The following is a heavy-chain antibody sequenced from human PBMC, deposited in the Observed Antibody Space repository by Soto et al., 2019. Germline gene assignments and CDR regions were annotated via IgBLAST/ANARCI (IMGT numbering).Heavy chain of an antibody. V-gene: IGHV3-48*04. CDR2: IFASSTTI. Sequence: GGSLRLSCVASGFTFSSYSMVWVRQAPGKGLEWVSYIFASSTTIYYADSVKGRFTVSRDNAQNSLFLLMNSLRVEDTAVYYCARDKDWAFDYWGQGT. CDR1: GFTFSSYS. CDR3: ARDKDWAFDY. J-gene: IGHJ4*02. D-gene: IGHD3-9*01.